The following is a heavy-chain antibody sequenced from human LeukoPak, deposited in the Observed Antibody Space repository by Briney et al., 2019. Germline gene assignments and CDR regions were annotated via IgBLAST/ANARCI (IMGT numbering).Heavy chain of an antibody. V-gene: IGHV1-2*02. CDR2: INPNSGGT. J-gene: IGHJ4*02. CDR1: GYTFTTYD. Sequence: ASVKVSCKASGYTFTTYDINWVRQATGQGLEWMGWINPNSGGTNYAQKFQGRVTMTRDTSISTAYMELSRLRSDDTAVYYCARAVTQLLYYFDYWGQGTLVTVSS. CDR3: ARAVTQLLYYFDY. D-gene: IGHD2-2*01.